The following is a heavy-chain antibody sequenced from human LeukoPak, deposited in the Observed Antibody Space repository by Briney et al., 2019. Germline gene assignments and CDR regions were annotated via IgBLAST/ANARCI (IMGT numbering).Heavy chain of an antibody. J-gene: IGHJ4*02. CDR1: GFTFSDYY. CDR2: ISNSGGTI. V-gene: IGHV3-11*01. CDR3: ARRYSNSFDY. Sequence: GGSLRLSCAASGFTFSDYYMTWIRQAPGKGLEWVSYISNSGGTIYYTDSVKGRFTISRDDAKNSLYLQMNSLRAEDTAVYYCARRYSNSFDYWGQGTLVTVSS. D-gene: IGHD4-11*01.